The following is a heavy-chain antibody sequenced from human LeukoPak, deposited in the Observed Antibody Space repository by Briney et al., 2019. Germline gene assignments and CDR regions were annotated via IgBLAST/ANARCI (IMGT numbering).Heavy chain of an antibody. CDR1: GNSISSGDNY. J-gene: IGHJ4*02. CDR3: ARLFGRGYHSSGPQSY. D-gene: IGHD3-22*01. V-gene: IGHV4-61*02. CDR2: IYTSGST. Sequence: SETLSLTCTVSGNSISSGDNYWSWIRQPAGKGLEWIGRIYTSGSTNYNPSLKSRVTISGDTSKNQFSLRLSSVTAADTAIYYCARLFGRGYHSSGPQSYWSQGTLVTVSS.